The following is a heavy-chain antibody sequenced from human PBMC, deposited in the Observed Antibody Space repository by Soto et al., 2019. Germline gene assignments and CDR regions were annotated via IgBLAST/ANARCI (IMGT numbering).Heavy chain of an antibody. V-gene: IGHV3-53*01. CDR1: GFTVGNNY. CDR3: AKDRRAGGNYGFYSDF. Sequence: EVQLVESGGGLIQPGGSLKLSCAASGFTVGNNYMSWVRQAPGKGLEWVSLIYSTGTTKYADSVKGRFTISRDNSKNTLYLQMTSLRADDTAVYYCAKDRRAGGNYGFYSDFWGQGALVIVSS. D-gene: IGHD1-7*01. J-gene: IGHJ4*02. CDR2: IYSTGTT.